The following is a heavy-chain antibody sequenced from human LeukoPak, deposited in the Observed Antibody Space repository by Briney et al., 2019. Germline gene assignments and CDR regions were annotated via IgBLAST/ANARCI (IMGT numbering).Heavy chain of an antibody. CDR1: GFTFSSYW. V-gene: IGHV4-34*01. J-gene: IGHJ4*02. D-gene: IGHD3-16*02. Sequence: KPGGSLRLSCAASGFTFSSYWMSWIRQPPGKGLEWIGEINHSGSTNYNPSLKSRVTITVDTSKNQFSLKLSSVTAADTAVYYCARRRSYRSDYWGQGTLVTVSS. CDR3: ARRRSYRSDY. CDR2: INHSGST.